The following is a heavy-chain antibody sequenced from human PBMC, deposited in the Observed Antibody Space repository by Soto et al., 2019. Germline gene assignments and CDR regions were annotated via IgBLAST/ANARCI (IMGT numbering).Heavy chain of an antibody. CDR2: ISSSSSYI. CDR1: GFTFSSYS. CDR3: ARGGIYRPRSHSYYYGMDV. D-gene: IGHD3-3*01. Sequence: EVQLVESGGGLVKPGGSLRLSCAASGFTFSSYSMNWVRQAPAKGLEWVSSISSSSSYIYYAHSVKGRFTISRDNAKNSLYLQMNSLRGEDTAVYYCARGGIYRPRSHSYYYGMDVWGQVTTVIVSS. J-gene: IGHJ6*02. V-gene: IGHV3-21*01.